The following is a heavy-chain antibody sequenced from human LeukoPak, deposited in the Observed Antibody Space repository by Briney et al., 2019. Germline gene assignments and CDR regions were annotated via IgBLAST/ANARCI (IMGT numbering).Heavy chain of an antibody. V-gene: IGHV1-8*01. CDR1: GYTLTSYD. J-gene: IGHJ5*02. CDR3: ARGGYYGSGNNWFDP. CDR2: MNPNSGNT. Sequence: VASVKVSCKASGYTLTSYDINWVRQATGQGLEWMGWMNPNSGNTGYAQKFQGRVTMTRNTSISTAYMELSSLRSEDTAVYYCARGGYYGSGNNWFDPWGQGTLVTVSS. D-gene: IGHD3-10*01.